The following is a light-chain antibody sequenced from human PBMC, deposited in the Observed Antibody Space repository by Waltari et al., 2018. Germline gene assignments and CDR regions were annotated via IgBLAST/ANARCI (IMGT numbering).Light chain of an antibody. CDR3: QQSYSTPET. V-gene: IGKV1-39*01. Sequence: DIQMTQSPSSLSASVGDRVTITCRASQSISSYLNWYQQKPGQAPKRLIYAESSLQSGVPSRFSGSGSGTDFTLTISSLQPEDFATYYCQQSYSTPETFGQGTKVEIK. J-gene: IGKJ1*01. CDR1: QSISSY. CDR2: AES.